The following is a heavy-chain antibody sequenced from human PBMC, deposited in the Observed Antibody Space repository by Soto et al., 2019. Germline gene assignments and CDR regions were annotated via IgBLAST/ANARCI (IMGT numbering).Heavy chain of an antibody. CDR2: ISSSSSYI. J-gene: IGHJ4*02. CDR1: GFTFSSYS. CDR3: ARIVSGSGWPY. V-gene: IGHV3-21*01. D-gene: IGHD6-19*01. Sequence: GRSLRLSCAASGFTFSSYSMNWARQAPGKGLEWVSSISSSSSYIYYADSVKGRFTISRDNAKNSLYLQMNSLRAEDTAVYYCARIVSGSGWPYWGQGTLVTVSS.